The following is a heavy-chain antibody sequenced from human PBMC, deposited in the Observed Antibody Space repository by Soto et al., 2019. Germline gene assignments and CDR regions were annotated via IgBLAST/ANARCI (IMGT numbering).Heavy chain of an antibody. CDR2: IWYDGSNK. CDR3: ARDYCSSTSCYVFDY. D-gene: IGHD2-2*01. CDR1: GFTFSSYG. J-gene: IGHJ4*02. Sequence: GGSLRLSCAASGFTFSSYGMHWVRQAPGKGLEWVAVIWYDGSNKYYADSVKGRFTISRHNSKNTLYLQMNSLRAEDTAVYYCARDYCSSTSCYVFDYWGQGTLVTVSS. V-gene: IGHV3-33*01.